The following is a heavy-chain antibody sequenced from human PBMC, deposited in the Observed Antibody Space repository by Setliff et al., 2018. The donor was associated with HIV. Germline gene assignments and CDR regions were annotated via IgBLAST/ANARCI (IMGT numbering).Heavy chain of an antibody. CDR1: GGSLSDSS. J-gene: IGHJ3*01. D-gene: IGHD3-10*01. V-gene: IGHV4-34*01. Sequence: SETLSLTCAVYGGSLSDSSWGWIRHPPGKGLEWIGEIDHSGSSNYNSSLESRVTISRDTSKKQFSLEMTSVTAADAAVYFCARGLHYHGSGSHRLGAFDVWGRGTLVT. CDR2: IDHSGSS. CDR3: ARGLHYHGSGSHRLGAFDV.